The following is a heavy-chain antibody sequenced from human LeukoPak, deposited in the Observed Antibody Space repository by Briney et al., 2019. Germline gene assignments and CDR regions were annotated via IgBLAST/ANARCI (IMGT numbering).Heavy chain of an antibody. J-gene: IGHJ6*03. D-gene: IGHD3-3*01. CDR1: GGSISSYY. Sequence: SETLSLTCTVSGGSISSYYWSWIRQPPGKGLECIGYIYYSGSTSYNPSLKSRVTISVDTSKNQFSLKLSSVTAADTAVYYCARAASPHPLEWLPKYYYYYYYMDVWGKGTTVTVSS. CDR3: ARAASPHPLEWLPKYYYYYYYMDV. CDR2: IYYSGST. V-gene: IGHV4-59*01.